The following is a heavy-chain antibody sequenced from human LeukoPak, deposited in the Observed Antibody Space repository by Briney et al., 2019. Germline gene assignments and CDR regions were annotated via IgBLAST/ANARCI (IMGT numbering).Heavy chain of an antibody. CDR3: ARRRYYDGSGYLE. V-gene: IGHV4-39*01. J-gene: IGHJ1*01. CDR1: GDSVSRSDSY. D-gene: IGHD3-22*01. CDR2: IYYSGRT. Sequence: PSETLSLTCSVSGDSVSRSDSYWDWIRQPPGKGVEWIGTIYYSGRTYYSPSLKSRVTMSVDPSNNQFSLTLRPVTAADTAVYYCARRRYYDGSGYLEWGQGTLLSVSS.